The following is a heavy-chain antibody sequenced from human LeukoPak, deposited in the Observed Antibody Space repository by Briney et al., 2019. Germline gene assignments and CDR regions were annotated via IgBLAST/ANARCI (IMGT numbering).Heavy chain of an antibody. D-gene: IGHD6-13*01. CDR3: ARAGPADRQENWFDP. V-gene: IGHV3-48*01. CDR2: ISSSSSTI. CDR1: GFTFSRYS. J-gene: IGHJ5*02. Sequence: GGSLRLSCVASGFTFSRYSMNWLRQAPGKGLEWVSYISSSSSTIHYTDSVEGRFTISRDNAQNSVFLQMNSLRADDTAVYYCARAGPADRQENWFDPWGQGTLVTVSS.